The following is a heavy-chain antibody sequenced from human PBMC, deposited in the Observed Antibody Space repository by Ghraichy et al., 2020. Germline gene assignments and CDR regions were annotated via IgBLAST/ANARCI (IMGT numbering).Heavy chain of an antibody. D-gene: IGHD3-9*01. Sequence: GGSLRLSCVASGFTFNNYWMHWVRQAPGKGLVWVSRLNSDGRSTNYADSVKGRFTISRDNAKNTLYLQMNSLTAEDTAVYYCTREDWYYFDYWGQGALVTVSS. J-gene: IGHJ4*02. CDR3: TREDWYYFDY. CDR1: GFTFNNYW. V-gene: IGHV3-74*01. CDR2: LNSDGRST.